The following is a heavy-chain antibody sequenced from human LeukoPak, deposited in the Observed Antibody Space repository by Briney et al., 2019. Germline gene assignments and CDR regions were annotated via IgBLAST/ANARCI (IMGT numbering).Heavy chain of an antibody. D-gene: IGHD3-22*01. CDR3: ARVGVYYYDRSGFPRPNDWYFDL. CDR1: GYTLTELS. CDR2: IIPIFGTV. V-gene: IGHV1-69*06. J-gene: IGHJ2*01. Sequence: GASVKVSCKVSGYTLTELSMHWVRQAPGKGLEWMGGIIPIFGTVNYAQKFQGRVTITADTSTSIAYMELSSLRSEDTAVYYCARVGVYYYDRSGFPRPNDWYFDLWGRGTLVTVSS.